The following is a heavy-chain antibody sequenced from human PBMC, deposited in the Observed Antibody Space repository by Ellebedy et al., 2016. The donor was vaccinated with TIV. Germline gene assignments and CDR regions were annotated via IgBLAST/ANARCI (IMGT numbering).Heavy chain of an antibody. CDR3: AILDWRIYSDSSPARGY. CDR2: INIDGTTT. V-gene: IGHV3-74*03. J-gene: IGHJ4*02. D-gene: IGHD6-6*01. CDR1: APTFSSYW. Sequence: PGGSLRLSCAVSAPTFSSYWMHWARQAPGKGLVWVSRINIDGTTTTYADSVKGRFTISRDNAKNTLYLQMDSLRAEDTAVYYCAILDWRIYSDSSPARGYWGQGTLVTVSS.